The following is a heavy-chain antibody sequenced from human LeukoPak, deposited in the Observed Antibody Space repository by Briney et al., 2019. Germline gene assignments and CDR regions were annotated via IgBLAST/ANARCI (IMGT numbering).Heavy chain of an antibody. CDR3: ARGIAAARDAFDI. CDR1: GGSISSGGHY. CDR2: IFQSGST. Sequence: SETLSLTCTVSGGSISSGGHYWSWIRQPPGKGLEWIGYIFQSGSTDYNPSLKSRVTISVDTSKNQFSLKLSSVTAADTAVYYCARGIAAARDAFDIWGQGTMVTVSS. J-gene: IGHJ3*02. D-gene: IGHD6-13*01. V-gene: IGHV4-31*03.